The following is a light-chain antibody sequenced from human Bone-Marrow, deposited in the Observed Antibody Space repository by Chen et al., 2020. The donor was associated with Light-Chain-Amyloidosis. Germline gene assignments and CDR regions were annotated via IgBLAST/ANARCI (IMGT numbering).Light chain of an antibody. CDR3: QSADSSGTYEVI. CDR1: DLPTEY. J-gene: IGLJ2*01. V-gene: IGLV3-25*03. CDR2: RDT. Sequence: SYELTQPPSVSVSPGQTARITCSGDDLPTEYAYWYQQKPGQAPVLVIHRDTEQPSGISERFSGSSSGTTATLTISRAQAENEADYHCQSADSSGTYEVIFGGGTKLTVL.